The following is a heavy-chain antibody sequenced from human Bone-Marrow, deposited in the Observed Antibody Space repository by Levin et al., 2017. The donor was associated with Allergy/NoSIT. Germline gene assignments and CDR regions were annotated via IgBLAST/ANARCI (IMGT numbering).Heavy chain of an antibody. CDR1: GFSLSQYD. CDR2: ISNTGTTV. D-gene: IGHD6-19*01. J-gene: IGHJ4*02. Sequence: GESLKISCVASGFSLSQYDMIWVRQSPGKGLEWLSTISNTGTTVSFADSVKGRFTVSRDNTKKSLFLEMNSLRADDTAVYYCARDRAASAVAGPYYFDYWGQGTLVTVSS. CDR3: ARDRAASAVAGPYYFDY. V-gene: IGHV3-48*03.